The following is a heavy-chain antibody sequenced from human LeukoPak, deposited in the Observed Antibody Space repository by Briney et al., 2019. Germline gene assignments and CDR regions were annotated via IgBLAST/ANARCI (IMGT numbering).Heavy chain of an antibody. J-gene: IGHJ4*02. CDR2: INHSGST. Sequence: SETLSLTCAVYGGSFSGYYWSWIRQPPGKGLEWIGEINHSGSTNYNPSLKSRVTISVDTSKNQFSLKLSSVTAADTAVYYCARERAGSLVDYWGLGTLVTVSS. CDR1: GGSFSGYY. CDR3: ARERAGSLVDY. D-gene: IGHD3-10*01. V-gene: IGHV4-34*01.